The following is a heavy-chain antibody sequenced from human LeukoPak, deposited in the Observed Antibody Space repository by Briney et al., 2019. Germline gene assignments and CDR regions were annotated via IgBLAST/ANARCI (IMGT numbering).Heavy chain of an antibody. J-gene: IGHJ4*02. V-gene: IGHV1-3*01. CDR1: GYIFTPHH. CDR3: AMSVEMPPIPSFDF. CDR2: VSAANNP. Sequence: ASVTVSCKTSGYIFTPHHIHWMRQAPGQGLELLGWVSAANNPEYSQKFQGRVVITRDASATTSYLELNSLRSEDTAIYYCAMSVEMPPIPSFDFWGQGTLVTVSS. D-gene: IGHD5-24*01.